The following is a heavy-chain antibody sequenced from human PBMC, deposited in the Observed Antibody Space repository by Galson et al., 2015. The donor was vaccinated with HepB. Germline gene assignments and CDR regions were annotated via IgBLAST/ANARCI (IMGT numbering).Heavy chain of an antibody. Sequence: SVKVSCKASGYTFTSYAMNWVRQAPGQGLEWMGWINTNTGNPTYAQGFTGRFVFSLDTSVSTAYLQISSLKAEDTAVYYCARTDIVVVPAAVHPAYYYYMDVWGKGTTVTVSS. CDR2: INTNTGNP. J-gene: IGHJ6*03. CDR1: GYTFTSYA. V-gene: IGHV7-4-1*02. D-gene: IGHD2-2*01. CDR3: ARTDIVVVPAAVHPAYYYYMDV.